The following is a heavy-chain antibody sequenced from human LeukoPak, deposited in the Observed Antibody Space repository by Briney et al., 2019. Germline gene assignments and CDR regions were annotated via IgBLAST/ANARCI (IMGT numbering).Heavy chain of an antibody. Sequence: GGSLRLSCAASGFTFSSYWMSWVRQAPGKGLEWVANIKQDGSEKYYVDSVKGRFTSSRDNAKNSLYLQMNSLRAEDTAVYYCAREGAAAGMGYYGMDVWGQGTTVTVSS. CDR3: AREGAAAGMGYYGMDV. CDR2: IKQDGSEK. V-gene: IGHV3-7*01. D-gene: IGHD6-13*01. J-gene: IGHJ6*02. CDR1: GFTFSSYW.